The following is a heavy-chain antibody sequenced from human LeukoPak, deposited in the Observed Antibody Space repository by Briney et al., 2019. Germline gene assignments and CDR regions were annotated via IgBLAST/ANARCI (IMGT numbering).Heavy chain of an antibody. CDR2: VYGGGHT. D-gene: IGHD6-25*01. Sequence: SQTLSLTCTVSGDSAGSGPNYWSWIRQSPMKGLEWIGWVYGGGHTYHNPSLLGRATISLDKSKNQFSLTLTSATAADTAVYYCAEATGEAAAARHWGPGTLVTVSS. CDR3: AEATGEAAAARH. J-gene: IGHJ1*01. V-gene: IGHV4-30-2*06. CDR1: GDSAGSGPNY.